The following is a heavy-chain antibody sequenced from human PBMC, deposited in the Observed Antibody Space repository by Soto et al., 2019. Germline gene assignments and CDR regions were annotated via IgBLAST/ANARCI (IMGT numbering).Heavy chain of an antibody. J-gene: IGHJ4*02. D-gene: IGHD3-10*01. V-gene: IGHV4-30-2*01. CDR3: ARENNVLPGGYFDY. CDR2: IYHSGST. CDR1: GGSIGIGGYS. Sequence: SDTLSLTCAVSGGSIGIGGYSWSWILHPPGKGLEWIGYIYHSGSTYYNPSLKSRVTISVDRSKNQFSLKLSSVTAADTAVYYCARENNVLPGGYFDYWGQGTLVTVSS.